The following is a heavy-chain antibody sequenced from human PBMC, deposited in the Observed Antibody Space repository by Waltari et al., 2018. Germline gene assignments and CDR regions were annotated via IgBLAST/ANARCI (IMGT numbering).Heavy chain of an antibody. Sequence: EVQLVESGGGLVPPGGSLRLSCVAAGFTFSSFCMHWFRQVPGKGPVWVSRIDLDGSDRRYADSVKGRFTISRDNAKNTLYLEMNGLRVEDTAIYYCAISDNSDYDRNYFDHWGQGTLVTVSS. D-gene: IGHD3-22*01. CDR1: GFTFSSFC. J-gene: IGHJ4*02. CDR3: AISDNSDYDRNYFDH. V-gene: IGHV3-74*01. CDR2: IDLDGSDR.